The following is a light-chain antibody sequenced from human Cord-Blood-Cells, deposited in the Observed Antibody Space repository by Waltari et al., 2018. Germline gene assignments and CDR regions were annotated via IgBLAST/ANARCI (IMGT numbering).Light chain of an antibody. Sequence: EIVLTQSPGTLSLYPGERATLSCRSSQIVSSSYLAWYQQKPGQAPRLLIYGASSRATVIPDRFSGSGSRTDFTLTISRLEPEDFAVYYCQQYGSSPYTFGQGTKLEIK. J-gene: IGKJ2*01. CDR2: GAS. CDR1: QIVSSSY. V-gene: IGKV3-20*01. CDR3: QQYGSSPYT.